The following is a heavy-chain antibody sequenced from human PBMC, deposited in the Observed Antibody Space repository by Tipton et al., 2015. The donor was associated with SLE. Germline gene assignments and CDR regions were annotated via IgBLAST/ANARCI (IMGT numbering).Heavy chain of an antibody. CDR1: GGSMSSDTYY. CDR3: ARGFFTSTWTQDAFDI. CDR2: VSSRGSP. J-gene: IGHJ3*02. Sequence: TLSLTCTVSGGSMSSDTYYWSWIRQPAGKGLECIGHVSSRGSPTYHPSLKSRVTISVDTSKNQFSLRLTSVTAADTAIYYCARGFFTSTWTQDAFDIWGQGTLVTVSS. V-gene: IGHV4-61*09. D-gene: IGHD6-13*01.